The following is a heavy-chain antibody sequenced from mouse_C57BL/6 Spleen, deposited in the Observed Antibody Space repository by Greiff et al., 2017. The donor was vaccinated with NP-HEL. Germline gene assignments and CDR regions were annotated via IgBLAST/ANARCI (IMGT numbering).Heavy chain of an antibody. Sequence: QVQLQQPGAELVKPGASVKVSCKASGYTFTSYWMHWVKQRPGQGLEWIGRIHPSDSDTNYNQKFKGKATLTVDKSSSTAYMQLSSLTSEDSAVYYCATQTAQATLHYFDYWGQGTTLTVSS. D-gene: IGHD3-2*02. CDR1: GYTFTSYW. J-gene: IGHJ2*01. V-gene: IGHV1-74*01. CDR2: IHPSDSDT. CDR3: ATQTAQATLHYFDY.